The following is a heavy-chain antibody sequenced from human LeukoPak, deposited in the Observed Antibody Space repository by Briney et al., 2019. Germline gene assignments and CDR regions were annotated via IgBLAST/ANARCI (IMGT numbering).Heavy chain of an antibody. CDR3: ARASSQYYFDY. CDR2: MNPNSGNT. J-gene: IGHJ4*02. D-gene: IGHD6-13*01. CDR1: GYTFTSYD. Sequence: ASVKASCKASGYTFTSYDINWVRQATGQGLEWMGWMNPNSGNTGYAQKFQGRVTITRNTSISTAYMELSSLRSEDTAVYYCARASSQYYFDYWGQGTLVTVSS. V-gene: IGHV1-8*03.